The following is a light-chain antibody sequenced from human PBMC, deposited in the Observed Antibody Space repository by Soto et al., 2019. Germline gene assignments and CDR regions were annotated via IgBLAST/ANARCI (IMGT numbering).Light chain of an antibody. CDR3: QQYNSYSEA. CDR2: DAS. V-gene: IGKV3D-15*01. CDR1: QSVSSN. Sequence: EIMLTKSPGTLSLSPGEIATLSCRASQSVSSNLAWYQQKPGQAPRLLIYDASNRATGISARFSGSGSGTEFTLTISSLQPDDFATYYCQQYNSYSEAFGQGTKVDIK. J-gene: IGKJ1*01.